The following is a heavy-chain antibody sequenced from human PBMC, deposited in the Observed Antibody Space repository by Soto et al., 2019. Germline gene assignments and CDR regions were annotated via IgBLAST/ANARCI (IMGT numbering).Heavy chain of an antibody. J-gene: IGHJ4*02. CDR1: GFSVSRNY. V-gene: IGHV3-53*02. CDR2: VYSGGAT. CDR3: ARVPGRL. D-gene: IGHD3-10*01. Sequence: QLVETGGGLIQPGTSLTLSCAASGFSVSRNYMTWVRQAPGKGLAWVSFVYSGGATFYADSVKGRFILSRDDSQNTMYLQMNNLRAEDTAVYYCARVPGRLWGRGTLVPVAS.